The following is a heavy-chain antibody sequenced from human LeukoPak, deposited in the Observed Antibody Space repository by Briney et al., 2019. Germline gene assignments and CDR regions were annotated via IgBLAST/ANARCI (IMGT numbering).Heavy chain of an antibody. CDR1: GYTLTELS. J-gene: IGHJ4*02. CDR2: FYPEDGET. V-gene: IGHV1-24*01. CDR3: ATDFRGYYDSSGYYSDY. D-gene: IGHD3-22*01. Sequence: ASVKVSCKVSGYTLTELSMHWVRQAPGKGLEWMGGFYPEDGETIYVQKFQGRVTMTEDTSTDTAYMGLSSLRSEDTAVYYCATDFRGYYDSSGYYSDYWGQGTLVTVSS.